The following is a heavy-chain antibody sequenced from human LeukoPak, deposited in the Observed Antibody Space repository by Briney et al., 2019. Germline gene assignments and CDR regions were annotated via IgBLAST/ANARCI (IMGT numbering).Heavy chain of an antibody. D-gene: IGHD6-19*01. CDR1: GYSFTSYW. J-gene: IGHJ6*02. CDR3: ASHTGIAVAGKYYYYGMDV. Sequence: GESLKISCKGSGYSFTSYWIGWVRQMPGKGLEWMGIIYPGDSDTRYSPSFQGQVTISADKSISTAYLQWSSLKASDTAMYYCASHTGIAVAGKYYYYGMDVWGQGTTVTVSS. V-gene: IGHV5-51*01. CDR2: IYPGDSDT.